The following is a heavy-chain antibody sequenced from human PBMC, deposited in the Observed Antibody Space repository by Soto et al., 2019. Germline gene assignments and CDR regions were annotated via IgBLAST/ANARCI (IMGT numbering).Heavy chain of an antibody. V-gene: IGHV4-59*01. D-gene: IGHD3-9*01. CDR3: AHSPQFDHTIPLSHWFGP. CDR1: GGSISTYY. Sequence: SETLSLTCTVSGGSISTYYWSWIRQPPGKGLEWIGYIYYDGSTSYNPSLRSRVTISVDTSKNQFSLILSSVTSADTAVYYCAHSPQFDHTIPLSHWFGPWGQGTLVTVSS. CDR2: IYYDGST. J-gene: IGHJ5*02.